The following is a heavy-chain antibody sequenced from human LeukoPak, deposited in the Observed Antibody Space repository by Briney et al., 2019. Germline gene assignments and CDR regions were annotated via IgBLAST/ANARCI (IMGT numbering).Heavy chain of an antibody. J-gene: IGHJ4*02. V-gene: IGHV3-23*01. CDR3: ANPTVALYG. Sequence: PGGSLRLSCTASGLTFSSYAMTWVRQAPGKGLEWVSTISGSGVSTYYADPVKGRFTISRDNSKNTLYLQMNSLRAEDTAIYYCANPTVALYGWGQGALVTVSA. D-gene: IGHD4-17*01. CDR2: ISGSGVST. CDR1: GLTFSSYA.